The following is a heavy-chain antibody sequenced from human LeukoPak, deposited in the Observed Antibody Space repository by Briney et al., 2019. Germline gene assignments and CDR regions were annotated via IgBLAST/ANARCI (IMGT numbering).Heavy chain of an antibody. J-gene: IGHJ5*02. V-gene: IGHV3-7*01. Sequence: GGSLRLSCTASGFTFSDFWMSWVRQAPGKGLEWVANIKQDGSEKYYVDSVKGRFTISRDNAKNSLFLQMNSLRAEDTAVYYYARDPGKSSPYFDWLDPWGQGTLVTVSS. D-gene: IGHD3-10*01. CDR1: GFTFSDFW. CDR2: IKQDGSEK. CDR3: ARDPGKSSPYFDWLDP.